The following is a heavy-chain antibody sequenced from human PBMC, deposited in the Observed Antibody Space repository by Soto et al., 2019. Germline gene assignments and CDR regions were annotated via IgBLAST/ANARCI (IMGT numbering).Heavy chain of an antibody. CDR3: AREGDGEASSGWSLYYFDY. V-gene: IGHV3-33*01. Sequence: GGSLRLSCAASGFTFSSYGMHWVRQAPGKGLEWVAVIWYDGSNKYYTDSVKGRFTISRDNSKNTLYLQMNSLRAEDTAVYYCAREGDGEASSGWSLYYFDYWGQGPLVTVSS. CDR1: GFTFSSYG. CDR2: IWYDGSNK. J-gene: IGHJ4*02. D-gene: IGHD6-19*01.